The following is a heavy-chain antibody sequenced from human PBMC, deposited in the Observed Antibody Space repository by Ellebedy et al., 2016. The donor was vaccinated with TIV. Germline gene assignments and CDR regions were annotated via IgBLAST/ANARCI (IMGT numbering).Heavy chain of an antibody. CDR2: INPNSGGT. J-gene: IGHJ4*02. V-gene: IGHV1-2*02. Sequence: ASVKVSCKASGYTFTGYYMHWVRQAPGQGLEWMGWINPNSGGTNYAQKFQGRVTMTRDTSISTAYMELSRLRSDDTAVYYCAREVLDYYGSVSFDYWGQGTLVTVSS. D-gene: IGHD3-10*01. CDR1: GYTFTGYY. CDR3: AREVLDYYGSVSFDY.